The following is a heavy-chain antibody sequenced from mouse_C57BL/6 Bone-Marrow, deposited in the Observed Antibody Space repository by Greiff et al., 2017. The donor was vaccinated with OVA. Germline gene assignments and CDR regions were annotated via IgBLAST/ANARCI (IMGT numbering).Heavy chain of an antibody. J-gene: IGHJ4*01. Sequence: EVQLQQSGPELVKPGASVKISCKASGYTFTDYYMNWVKQSHGKSLEWLGDINPNNGGTSYNQKFKGKATLTVDKSSSTAYMELRSLTSEYSAVYYCARSYYCSSYKYYAMDYWGQGTSVTVSS. CDR1: GYTFTDYY. CDR2: INPNNGGT. CDR3: ARSYYCSSYKYYAMDY. D-gene: IGHD1-1*01. V-gene: IGHV1-26*01.